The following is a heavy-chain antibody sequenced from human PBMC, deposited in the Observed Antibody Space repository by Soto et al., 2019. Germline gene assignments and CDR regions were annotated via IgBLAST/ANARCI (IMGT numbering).Heavy chain of an antibody. V-gene: IGHV4-30-4*01. CDR3: ARAHRYYDYPDI. CDR1: GASVNSGDYY. J-gene: IGHJ3*02. CDR2: IHYSETI. D-gene: IGHD3-22*01. Sequence: QVQLQESGPGLVKASQTLSLTCTVSGASVNSGDYYWSWVRQPRGRSLEWIGYIHYSETIYYNPSLKSRVQKLVEPFKTQFSLEVSSVTAADTAVYYCARAHRYYDYPDIWGQGTTVTVSS.